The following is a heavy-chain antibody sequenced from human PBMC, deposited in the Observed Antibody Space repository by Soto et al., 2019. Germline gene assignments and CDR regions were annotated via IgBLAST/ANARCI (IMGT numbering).Heavy chain of an antibody. D-gene: IGHD3-22*01. J-gene: IGHJ4*02. CDR2: IYYSGST. V-gene: IGHV4-30-4*01. CDR3: ARDRAHFYESSGRLDL. CDR1: GGSVRSGNHY. Sequence: SETLSLTCTVSGGSVRSGNHYWSWIRQPPGKGLEWIGYIYYSGSTYYSPSLKSRVTISVDTSKNQFSLKLNSVTAADTAVYYCARDRAHFYESSGRLDLWGQGMLVTVSS.